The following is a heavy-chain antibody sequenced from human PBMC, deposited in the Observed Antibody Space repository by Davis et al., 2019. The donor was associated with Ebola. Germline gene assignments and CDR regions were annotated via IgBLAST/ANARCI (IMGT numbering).Heavy chain of an antibody. Sequence: ASVKVSCKASGYTFTSYYMHWVRQAPGQGLEWMGWINPNSGGTNYAQKFQGRVTMTGDTSISTAYMELSRLRSDDTAVYYCAREASSSYYYYGMDVWGQGTTVTVSS. CDR2: INPNSGGT. J-gene: IGHJ6*02. CDR3: AREASSSYYYYGMDV. CDR1: GYTFTSYY. V-gene: IGHV1-2*02.